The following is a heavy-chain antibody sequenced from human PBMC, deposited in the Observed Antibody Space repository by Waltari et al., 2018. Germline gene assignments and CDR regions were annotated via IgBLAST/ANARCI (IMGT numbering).Heavy chain of an antibody. V-gene: IGHV4-59*01. CDR1: GCSISSYY. D-gene: IGHD5-12*01. CDR3: ARQTSGYDGYYYYYMDV. Sequence: QVQLQESGPGLVKPSETLSLTCTVSGCSISSYYWSWIRQPPGKGLEWIGYIYYSGSTNYNPSLKSRVTISVDTSKNQFSLKLSSVTAADTAVYYCARQTSGYDGYYYYYMDVWGKGTTVTVSS. J-gene: IGHJ6*03. CDR2: IYYSGST.